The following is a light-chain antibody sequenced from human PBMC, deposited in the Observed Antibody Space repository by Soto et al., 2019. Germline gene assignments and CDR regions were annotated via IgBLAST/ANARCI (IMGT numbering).Light chain of an antibody. CDR1: RSNIGANYD. CDR3: QSYDNTLSGVV. J-gene: IGLJ2*01. CDR2: GNN. Sequence: QSVLTQPPSVSGAPGQRVTFSCTGSRSNIGANYDVHWYQQIPGTAPKLLIYGNNNRPSGVPDRFSGSRSGTSASLAITGLQAEYEADYYCQSYDNTLSGVVFGGGTKLTVL. V-gene: IGLV1-40*01.